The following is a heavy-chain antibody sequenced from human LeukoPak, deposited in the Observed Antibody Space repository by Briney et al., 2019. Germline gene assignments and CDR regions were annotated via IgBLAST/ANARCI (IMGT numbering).Heavy chain of an antibody. J-gene: IGHJ3*02. CDR3: AKGRTIWWWFDASAI. CDR1: GFTFSSYG. D-gene: IGHD2-21*01. V-gene: IGHV3-30*18. CDR2: ISHDGGRP. Sequence: GGSLRLSCAASGFTFSSYGMHWVRQAPAKGLEWVAGISHDGGRPSYADSVKGRFTISRDNSKNTLYLQMSSLGPEDTAVYYCAKGRTIWWWFDASAIWGQGTMVTVSS.